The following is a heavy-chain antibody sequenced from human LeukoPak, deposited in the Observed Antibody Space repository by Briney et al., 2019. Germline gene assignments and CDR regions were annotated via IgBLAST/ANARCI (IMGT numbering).Heavy chain of an antibody. CDR2: INPNSGGT. D-gene: IGHD6-19*01. CDR1: GYTFTGYY. CDR3: ARAGYSSGWYYYYGMDV. V-gene: IGHV1-2*02. Sequence: ASVKVSCKASGYTFTGYYMHWVRRAPGQGLEWMGWINPNSGGTNYAQKFQGRVTMTRDTSISTAYMELSRLRSDDTAVYYCARAGYSSGWYYYYGMDVWGQGTTVTVSS. J-gene: IGHJ6*02.